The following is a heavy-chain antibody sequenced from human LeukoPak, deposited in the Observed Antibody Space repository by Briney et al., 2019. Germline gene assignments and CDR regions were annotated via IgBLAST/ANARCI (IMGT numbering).Heavy chain of an antibody. CDR2: IYTSGST. Sequence: SETLSLTCTVSGGSISSYYWSWIRQPPGKGLEWIGYIYTSGSTNYNPSLKSRVTISVDTSKNQFSLKLSSVTAADTAVYYCARHQGYYYDSSGHYFDYMDVWGKGTTVTVSS. V-gene: IGHV4-4*09. D-gene: IGHD3-22*01. CDR3: ARHQGYYYDSSGHYFDYMDV. J-gene: IGHJ6*03. CDR1: GGSISSYY.